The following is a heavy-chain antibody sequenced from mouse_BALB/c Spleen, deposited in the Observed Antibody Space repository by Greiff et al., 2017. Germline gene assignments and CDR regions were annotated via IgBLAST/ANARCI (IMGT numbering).Heavy chain of an antibody. CDR3: ARGTTFAY. V-gene: IGHV1-9*01. CDR1: GYTFSSYW. CDR2: ILPGSGST. J-gene: IGHJ3*01. D-gene: IGHD2-12*01. Sequence: VQLQQSGAELMTPGASVKISCKATGYTFSSYWIEWVKQRPGHGLEWIGEILPGSGSTNYNEKFKGKATFTADTSSNTADMQLSSLTSEDSAVYYCARGTTFAYWGQGTLVTVSA.